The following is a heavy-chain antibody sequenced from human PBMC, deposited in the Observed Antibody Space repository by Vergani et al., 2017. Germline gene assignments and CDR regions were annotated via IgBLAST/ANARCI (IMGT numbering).Heavy chain of an antibody. J-gene: IGHJ6*04. D-gene: IGHD3-3*01. CDR1: GFTFSGSA. CDR3: CYVFWAGYESGHV. Sequence: EVQLVESGGGVVQPGGSLTLSCAASGFTFSGSAMHWVRQTSGKGLEGIGRIRDKTYNYAAAYAVSVKGRFINSRDDSKKTAYLQMTRVAIEDTAVYYCCYVFWAGYESGHVWGKGTTVTVSS. V-gene: IGHV3-73*02. CDR2: IRDKTYNYAA.